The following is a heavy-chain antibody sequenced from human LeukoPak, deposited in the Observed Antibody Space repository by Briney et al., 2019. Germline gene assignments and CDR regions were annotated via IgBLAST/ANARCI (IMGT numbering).Heavy chain of an antibody. V-gene: IGHV3-33*01. CDR1: GFTFSSYG. CDR3: ARDPTPAAAGFEYFQH. J-gene: IGHJ1*01. Sequence: GGSLRLSCAVSGFTFSSYGMHWVRRAPGKGLEWAAVIWYDGSNKYYADSVKGRFTISRDNSKNTLYLQMNSLRAEDTAVYYCARDPTPAAAGFEYFQHWGQGTLVTVSS. CDR2: IWYDGSNK. D-gene: IGHD6-13*01.